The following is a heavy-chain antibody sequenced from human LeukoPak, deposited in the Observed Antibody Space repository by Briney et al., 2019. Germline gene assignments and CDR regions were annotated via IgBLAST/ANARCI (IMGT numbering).Heavy chain of an antibody. CDR2: ISGSGSCT. Sequence: GGSLRLSCAASGFTFSSYAMSWVRQAPGKGLEGVSAISGSGSCTYYTDSVKGRFTISRDNSKNTLYLQMNSLRADETAVYYCGKDEGYTGYDYMGMYDYWGQGTLVPVSS. CDR3: GKDEGYTGYDYMGMYDY. J-gene: IGHJ4*02. CDR1: GFTFSSYA. V-gene: IGHV3-23*01. D-gene: IGHD5-12*01.